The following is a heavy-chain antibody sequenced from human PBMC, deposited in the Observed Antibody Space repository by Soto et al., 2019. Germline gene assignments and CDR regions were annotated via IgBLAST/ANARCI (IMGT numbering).Heavy chain of an antibody. J-gene: IGHJ4*02. Sequence: LRLSCAASGFTFSSYAMHWVRQAPGKGLEWVAVISYDGSNKYYADSVKGRFTISRDNSKNTLYLQMNSLRAEDTAVYYCARSAVVTRYFDYWGQGTLVTVSS. CDR3: ARSAVVTRYFDY. CDR1: GFTFSSYA. V-gene: IGHV3-30-3*01. D-gene: IGHD2-21*02. CDR2: ISYDGSNK.